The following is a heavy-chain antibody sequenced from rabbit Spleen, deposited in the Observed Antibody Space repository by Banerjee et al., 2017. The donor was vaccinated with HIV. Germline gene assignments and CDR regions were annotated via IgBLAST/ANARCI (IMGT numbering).Heavy chain of an antibody. CDR1: GFTLSSYY. Sequence: HLKESGGGLVQPGGSLKLSCKASGFTLSSYYMNWVRQAPGKGLEWIGYIDPVFGITYYANWVNGRFSISRENAQNTVFLQMTSLTAADTATYFCARDWVIGQSLWGQGTLATVS. V-gene: IGHV1S7*01. D-gene: IGHD1-1*01. J-gene: IGHJ3*01. CDR2: IDPVFGIT. CDR3: ARDWVIGQSL.